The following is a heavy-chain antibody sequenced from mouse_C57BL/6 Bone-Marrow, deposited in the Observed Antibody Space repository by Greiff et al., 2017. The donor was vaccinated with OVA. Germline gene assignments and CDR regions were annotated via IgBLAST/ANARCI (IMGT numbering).Heavy chain of an antibody. J-gene: IGHJ2*01. D-gene: IGHD1-1*01. CDR3: ARRDYYGSSSYYFDY. CDR2: IYPRDGST. Sequence: QVQLQQSDAELVKPGASVKISCKVSGYTFTDHTIHWMKQRPEQGLEWIGYIYPRDGSTNYNEKFKSKATLTVDTSSSTAYMQLSSLTSEDSAVYYCARRDYYGSSSYYFDYWGQGTTLTVSS. V-gene: IGHV1-78*01. CDR1: GYTFTDHT.